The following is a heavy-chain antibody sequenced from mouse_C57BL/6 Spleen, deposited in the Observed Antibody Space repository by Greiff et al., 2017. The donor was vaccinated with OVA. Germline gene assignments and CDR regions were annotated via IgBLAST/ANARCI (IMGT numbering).Heavy chain of an antibody. D-gene: IGHD2-4*01. CDR3: ARMDYDYDVDYLYFDV. V-gene: IGHV3-6*01. J-gene: IGHJ1*03. CDR2: ISYDGSN. Sequence: EVQLQESGPGLVKPSQSLSLTCSVTGYSITSGYYWNWIRQFPGNKLEWIGYISYDGSNNYNPSLKNRISITRDTSKNQIFLKLNTVTTEDTATYYCARMDYDYDVDYLYFDVWGTGTTVTVAS. CDR1: GYSITSGYY.